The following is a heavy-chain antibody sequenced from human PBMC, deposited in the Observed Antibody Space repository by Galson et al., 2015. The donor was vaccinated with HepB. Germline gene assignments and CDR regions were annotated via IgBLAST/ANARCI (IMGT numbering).Heavy chain of an antibody. CDR3: ARLAYCGGDCYPAPHFDY. Sequence: SLRLSCAASGFTFSSYSMNWVRQAPGKGLEWVSYISSSSSTIYYADSVKGRFTISRDNAKNSLYLQMNSLRAEDTAVYYCARLAYCGGDCYPAPHFDYWGQGTLVTVSS. D-gene: IGHD2-21*01. CDR1: GFTFSSYS. V-gene: IGHV3-48*01. J-gene: IGHJ4*02. CDR2: ISSSSSTI.